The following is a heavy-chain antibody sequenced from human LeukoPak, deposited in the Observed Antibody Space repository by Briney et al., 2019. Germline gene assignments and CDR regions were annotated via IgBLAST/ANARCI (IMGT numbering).Heavy chain of an antibody. CDR1: RFTLSSTA. D-gene: IGHD3-16*01. CDR2: ISESSGNI. J-gene: IGHJ6*02. V-gene: IGHV3-23*01. Sequence: GGSLRPSCAAYRFTLSSTAMSWVRQAPGKGPEWVSAISESSGNIYYADSVRGRYTISRDNSKNTLYLHMNSLSAEDTAVYYCAKWGLAYGLDVWGQGTTVTVSS. CDR3: AKWGLAYGLDV.